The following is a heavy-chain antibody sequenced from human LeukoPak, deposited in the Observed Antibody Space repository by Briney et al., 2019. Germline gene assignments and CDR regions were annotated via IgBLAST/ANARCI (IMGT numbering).Heavy chain of an antibody. CDR1: GFTFSSYW. V-gene: IGHV3-74*01. J-gene: IGHJ4*02. D-gene: IGHD5-12*01. CDR3: ARAMRSGYDY. CDR2: INSDGTNT. Sequence: AGGSLRLSCAASGFTFSSYWMHWVRQAPGKGLVWVSRINSDGTNTNYADFVKGRFTISRDNAENSLYLQMNSLRDEDTAVYYCARAMRSGYDYWGQGTLVTVSS.